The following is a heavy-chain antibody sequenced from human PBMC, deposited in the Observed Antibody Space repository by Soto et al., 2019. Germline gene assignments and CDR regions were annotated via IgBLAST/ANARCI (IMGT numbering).Heavy chain of an antibody. CDR2: IYYSGST. D-gene: IGHD1-26*01. Sequence: QVQLQESGPGLVKPSQTLSLTCTVSGGSISSGGYYWSWIRQHPGKGLEWIGYIYYSGSTYYNPSLKRRVTISVDTSKNQFSLKLSSVTAADTAVYYCARDRRVGATTYDAFDIWGQGTMVTVSS. J-gene: IGHJ3*02. V-gene: IGHV4-31*03. CDR3: ARDRRVGATTYDAFDI. CDR1: GGSISSGGYY.